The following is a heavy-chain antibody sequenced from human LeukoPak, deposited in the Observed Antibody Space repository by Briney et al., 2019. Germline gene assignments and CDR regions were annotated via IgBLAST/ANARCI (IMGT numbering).Heavy chain of an antibody. J-gene: IGHJ6*02. CDR1: GGSVTSSVYY. V-gene: IGHV4-39*02. Sequence: SSETLSLTCTVSGGSVTSSVYYWGWIRQPPGKGLEWIGSIYYNGSTYYNPSLKSRVTISADTSKKRFSLRLSSVTAADSAFYYCAREGSGSLFYYGMDVWGQGTTVTVSS. D-gene: IGHD3-10*01. CDR2: IYYNGST. CDR3: AREGSGSLFYYGMDV.